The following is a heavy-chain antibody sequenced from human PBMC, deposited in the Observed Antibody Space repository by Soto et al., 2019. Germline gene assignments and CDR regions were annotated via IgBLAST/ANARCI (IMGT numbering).Heavy chain of an antibody. CDR2: INHSGST. CDR3: ASIYYYDSSGYYYERGFDY. CDR1: GGSFSGYY. Sequence: SETLSLTCAVYGGSFSGYYWSWIRQPPGKGLEWIGEINHSGSTNYNPSLKSRVTISVDQSKNQFSLKLSSVTAADTAVYYCASIYYYDSSGYYYERGFDYWGQGTLVTVSS. V-gene: IGHV4-34*01. D-gene: IGHD3-22*01. J-gene: IGHJ4*02.